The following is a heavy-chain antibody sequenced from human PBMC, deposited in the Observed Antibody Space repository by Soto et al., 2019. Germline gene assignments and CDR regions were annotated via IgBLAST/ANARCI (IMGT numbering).Heavy chain of an antibody. Sequence: SETLSLTCTVSGGSISTRTYYWGWIRQPPGKGLEWIGYIYYSGSTNYNPSLKSRVTISVDTSKNQFSLKLSSVTAADTAVYYCARRYCSSTSCYNWFDPWGQGTLVTVSS. D-gene: IGHD2-2*01. J-gene: IGHJ5*02. CDR2: IYYSGST. V-gene: IGHV4-61*05. CDR3: ARRYCSSTSCYNWFDP. CDR1: GGSISTRTYY.